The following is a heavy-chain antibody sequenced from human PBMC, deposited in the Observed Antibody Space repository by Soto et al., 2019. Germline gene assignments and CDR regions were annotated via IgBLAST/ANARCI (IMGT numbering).Heavy chain of an antibody. CDR1: GDSISRGGYS. CDR2: IYDSGST. Sequence: SETLSLTCAVSGDSISRGGYSWTWIRQPPGKALEWIGNIYDSGSTSYNPPLKSRVTMSVDTSKNQFSLRLTSVTAADTAVYFCARGSSSYYDYGMDVWGQGTTVTVSS. J-gene: IGHJ6*02. D-gene: IGHD6-6*01. CDR3: ARGSSSYYDYGMDV. V-gene: IGHV4-30-2*01.